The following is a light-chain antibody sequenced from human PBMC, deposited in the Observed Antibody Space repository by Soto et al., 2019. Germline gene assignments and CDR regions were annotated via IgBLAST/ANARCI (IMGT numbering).Light chain of an antibody. CDR3: MQTTHWPRT. Sequence: DVVLTQSPLSLPVTLGQPSSISCRSCQSLETSDGDTYLNWFHQRPGQSPRRLIYKVSKRDSGVPDRFSGSGSGTDFTLKITRVEAEDVGVYYCMQTTHWPRTFGQGTKVDIK. J-gene: IGKJ1*01. V-gene: IGKV2-30*01. CDR1: QSLETSDGDTY. CDR2: KVS.